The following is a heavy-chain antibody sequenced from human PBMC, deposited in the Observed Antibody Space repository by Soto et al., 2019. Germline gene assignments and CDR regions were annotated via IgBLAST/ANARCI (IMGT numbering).Heavy chain of an antibody. Sequence: QVQLQESGPGLVKPSQTLSLTCTVSGGSISSGDYYWSWIRQPPGKGLEWIGYIYYSGSTYYNPSPKSRVTKTVATSKNQVPPELRSVTAAGTAVYYRARERPDGRRLHPWGQGTLVTVSS. CDR2: IYYSGST. V-gene: IGHV4-30-4*01. J-gene: IGHJ5*02. CDR3: ARERPDGRRLHP. CDR1: GGSISSGDYY. D-gene: IGHD6-6*01.